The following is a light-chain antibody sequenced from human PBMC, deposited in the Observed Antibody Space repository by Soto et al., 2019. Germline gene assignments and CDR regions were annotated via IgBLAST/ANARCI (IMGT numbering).Light chain of an antibody. CDR2: GAS. CDR1: QSVSSN. CDR3: QQYNSWPQT. V-gene: IGKV3-15*01. J-gene: IGKJ1*01. Sequence: EIMMTQSPATLSVSPGERATLSCRASQSVSSNLAWYQQKPGQAPRLLIYGASTRATGIPARFSGSGSGTEFTLTISSLQSEDFAVYYCQQYNSWPQTFGQGTKVEIK.